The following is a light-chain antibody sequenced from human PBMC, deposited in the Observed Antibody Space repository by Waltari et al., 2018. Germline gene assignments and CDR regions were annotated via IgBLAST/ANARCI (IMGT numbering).Light chain of an antibody. J-gene: IGLJ3*02. V-gene: IGLV2-14*01. Sequence: QSALTQPASVSGSPGQSITISCTGTSSDVGGYKYVAWYQQHPGKAPKLMFYEVSNRPSGVSNRCSGSKSGNTAYLTISGLQAEDEADYYCYSYTSSNTGVFGGGTKLTVL. CDR2: EVS. CDR1: SSDVGGYKY. CDR3: YSYTSSNTGV.